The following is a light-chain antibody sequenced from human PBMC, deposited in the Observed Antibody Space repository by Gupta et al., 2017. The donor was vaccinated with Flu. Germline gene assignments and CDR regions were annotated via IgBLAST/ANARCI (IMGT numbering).Light chain of an antibody. CDR2: GAS. Sequence: EIVLPQSPGPLSLSPGERATLSCRASQSVSSHYLAWYQQKPGHAPRLLIYGASTRATAIPDRFSGSGSGTDFTLTISRLEPEDFAVYYCQQYGSSAPMYTFGQGTKLEIK. J-gene: IGKJ2*01. V-gene: IGKV3-20*01. CDR3: QQYGSSAPMYT. CDR1: QSVSSHY.